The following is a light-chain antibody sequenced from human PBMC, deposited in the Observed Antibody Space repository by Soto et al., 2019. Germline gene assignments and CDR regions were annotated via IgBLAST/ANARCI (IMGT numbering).Light chain of an antibody. CDR2: DAS. CDR3: LQDYNYPRT. Sequence: HMTPSPSTLSASLGHGSIKTSGAGQSISSWLAWYQQKPGKAPKLLIYDASSLESGVPSRFSGSGSGTEFTLTISSLQPDDFATYFCLQDYNYPRTFGQGTKVDIK. J-gene: IGKJ1*01. V-gene: IGKV1-5*01. CDR1: QSISSW.